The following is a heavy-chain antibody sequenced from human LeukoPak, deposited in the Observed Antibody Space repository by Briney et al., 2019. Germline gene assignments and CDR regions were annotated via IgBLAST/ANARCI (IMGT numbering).Heavy chain of an antibody. CDR2: IISKVDGGTA. V-gene: IGHV3-15*01. CDR3: MTSGGTTTRFVDY. Sequence: GGSLRLSCADSGFTFSNAWVSWGRQAPGKGLEWVGRIISKVDGGTADYAAPVKGRFTISRDDSKNTVYLQMNSMETYDTAVYSCMTSGGTTTRFVDYWGQGNLVSVSS. D-gene: IGHD2/OR15-2a*01. J-gene: IGHJ4*02. CDR1: GFTFSNAW.